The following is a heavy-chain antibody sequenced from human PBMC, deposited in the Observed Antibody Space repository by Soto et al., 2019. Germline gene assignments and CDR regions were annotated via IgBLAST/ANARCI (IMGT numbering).Heavy chain of an antibody. Sequence: EVQVVESGGGLVQPGRSLRLSCTTSGFIFGDYGMTWFRQAPGKGLEWVGFIRSKAHGGTTEYAAPVKGRFTISRDDPKSIAYLQMNSLKTEDTAVYYCTTTSYSSAWYRGSWGQGTLVTVSS. D-gene: IGHD6-19*01. CDR1: GFIFGDYG. V-gene: IGHV3-49*03. CDR3: TTTSYSSAWYRGS. CDR2: IRSKAHGGTT. J-gene: IGHJ5*02.